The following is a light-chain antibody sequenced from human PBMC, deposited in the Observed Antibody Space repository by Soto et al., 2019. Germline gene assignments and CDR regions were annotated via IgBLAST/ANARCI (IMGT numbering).Light chain of an antibody. CDR2: TAS. CDR1: QSISRY. Sequence: DIQMTQSPSSLSASVGDRLTITCRASQSISRYLNWYQQKPGNAPNLLISTASNLQSGVPSRFSGSGSGTDFTLTISSLQPEDFATYYCQQSYSTPLTFGGGTKVDIK. CDR3: QQSYSTPLT. V-gene: IGKV1-39*01. J-gene: IGKJ4*01.